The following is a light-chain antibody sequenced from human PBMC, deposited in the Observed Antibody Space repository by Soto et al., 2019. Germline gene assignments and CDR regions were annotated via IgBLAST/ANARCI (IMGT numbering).Light chain of an antibody. Sequence: DIQMTQSPSPLSASVGDRVTISCRASRSTSTNLNWYQQKPGTAPRLLISRASSVKSGVPPRFSGSGSGRDFTLTISSLRPEDIGTYFCQQSFNMPWTFGPGTKVDIK. CDR2: RAS. J-gene: IGKJ1*01. CDR3: QQSFNMPWT. CDR1: RSTSTN. V-gene: IGKV1-39*01.